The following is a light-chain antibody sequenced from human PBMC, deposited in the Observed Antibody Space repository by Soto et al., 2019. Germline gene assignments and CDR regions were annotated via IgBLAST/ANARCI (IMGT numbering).Light chain of an antibody. CDR3: QQYDNLPLT. CDR2: DAS. Sequence: DIQMTQSPSSLSASVGDRVTITCQASQDISNYLNWYQQKPGKAPKLLIYDASNLETGVPSRFSGSGSGTDFTFTISSLQPEESATYYCQQYDNLPLTFGGGTQVEIE. J-gene: IGKJ4*01. CDR1: QDISNY. V-gene: IGKV1-33*01.